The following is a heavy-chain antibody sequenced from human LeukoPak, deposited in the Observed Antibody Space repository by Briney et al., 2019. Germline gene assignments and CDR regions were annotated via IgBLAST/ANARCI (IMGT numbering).Heavy chain of an antibody. D-gene: IGHD6-13*01. CDR1: GFTFSNAW. Sequence: GGSLRLSCAASGFTFSNAWMSWVRQAPGKGLEWVSVIYSGGSTYYADSVKGRFTISRDNSKNTLYLQMNSLRAEDTAVYYCARDKVSSSWYSDYYYGMDVWGQGTTVTVSS. CDR2: IYSGGST. J-gene: IGHJ6*02. CDR3: ARDKVSSSWYSDYYYGMDV. V-gene: IGHV3-53*01.